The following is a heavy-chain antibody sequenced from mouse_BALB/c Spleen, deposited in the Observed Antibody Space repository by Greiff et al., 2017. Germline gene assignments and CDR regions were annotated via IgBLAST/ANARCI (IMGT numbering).Heavy chain of an antibody. Sequence: VQLQQSGPELVKPGASVKMSCKASGYTFTSYVMHWVKQKPGQGLEWIGYINPYNDGTKYNEKFKGKATLTSDKSSSTAYMELSSLTSEDSAVYYCARPVRQDAMDYWGQGTSVTVSS. D-gene: IGHD2-14*01. CDR3: ARPVRQDAMDY. J-gene: IGHJ4*01. CDR1: GYTFTSYV. CDR2: INPYNDGT. V-gene: IGHV1-14*01.